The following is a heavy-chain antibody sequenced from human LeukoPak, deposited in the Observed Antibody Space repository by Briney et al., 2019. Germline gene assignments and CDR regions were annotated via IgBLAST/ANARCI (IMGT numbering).Heavy chain of an antibody. CDR3: ASLVVGTTQYYFDY. J-gene: IGHJ4*02. V-gene: IGHV1-2*02. D-gene: IGHD1-14*01. CDR2: INPNSGVT. Sequence: ASVKVSCKASGYTFTGYYIHWVRQAPGQGLEWMGWINPNSGVTRYAQNFQDRVTMTRDTSISTAYMELSRLRSDDTAVYYCASLVVGTTQYYFDYWGQGTLVTVSS. CDR1: GYTFTGYY.